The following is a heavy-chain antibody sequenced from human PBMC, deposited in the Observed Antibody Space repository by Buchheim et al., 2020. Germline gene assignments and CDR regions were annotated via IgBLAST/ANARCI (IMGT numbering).Heavy chain of an antibody. Sequence: QVQLQQWGAGLLKPSETLSLTCAVYGGSFSGYYWSWIRQPPGKGLEWIGEINHSGSTNYNPSLKSRVTISVDTSKNQFSLKLSSVSAAHTAMYYCARSQWLPRYNWFDPWGQGTL. CDR1: GGSFSGYY. J-gene: IGHJ5*02. D-gene: IGHD5-24*01. CDR3: ARSQWLPRYNWFDP. V-gene: IGHV4-34*01. CDR2: INHSGST.